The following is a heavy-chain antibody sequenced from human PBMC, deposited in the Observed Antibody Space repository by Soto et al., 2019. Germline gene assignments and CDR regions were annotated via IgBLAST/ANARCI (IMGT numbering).Heavy chain of an antibody. CDR2: TSYDGSNK. CDR1: GFTFSSYG. V-gene: IGHV3-30*03. D-gene: IGHD6-13*01. Sequence: AGGSLRLSCAASGFTFSSYGMHWVRQAPGKGLEWVAVTSYDGSNKYYADSVKGRFTISRDNSKNTLYLQMNSLRAEDTAVYYCASYSSSWGALSFDPWGQGTLVTVSS. CDR3: ASYSSSWGALSFDP. J-gene: IGHJ5*02.